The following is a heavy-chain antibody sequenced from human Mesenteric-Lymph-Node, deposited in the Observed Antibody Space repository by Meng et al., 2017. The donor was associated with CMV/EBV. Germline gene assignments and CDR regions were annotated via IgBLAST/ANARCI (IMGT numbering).Heavy chain of an antibody. CDR2: IGWNGNSV. D-gene: IGHD3-10*01. CDR3: AKDVGRHDAFDV. Sequence: SLKISCAASGFTFDDCALHWVRQAPGKGLEWVSGIGWNGNSVEYAGSVKGRFTISRDNAKKFLYLEMNSLTIEDTALYYCAKDVGRHDAFDVWGQGTMVTVSS. J-gene: IGHJ3*01. CDR1: GFTFDDCA. V-gene: IGHV3-9*01.